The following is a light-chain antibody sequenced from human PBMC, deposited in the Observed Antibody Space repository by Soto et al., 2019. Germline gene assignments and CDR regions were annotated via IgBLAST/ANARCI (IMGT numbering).Light chain of an antibody. Sequence: EIVMTQSPATLSVSPGERATLSCRASQSVSSNLAWYQQKPGQAPRLLIYGASTRATGIPARFSSSGSGTEFTLPISRLQSEDFAVYYWQQYNNWPPHAFGGGTKVEIK. V-gene: IGKV3-15*01. CDR1: QSVSSN. J-gene: IGKJ4*01. CDR2: GAS. CDR3: QQYNNWPPHA.